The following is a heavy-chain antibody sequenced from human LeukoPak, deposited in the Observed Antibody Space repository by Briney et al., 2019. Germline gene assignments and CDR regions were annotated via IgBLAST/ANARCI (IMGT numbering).Heavy chain of an antibody. Sequence: SETLSLTCTVSGGSISSYYWSWIRQPPGKGLEWIGYIYYSGSTNYNPSLKSRVTISVDTSKNQFSLKLSSVTAADTAVYYCARSNSGSYWYYFDYWGQGTLVTVSP. CDR1: GGSISSYY. CDR3: ARSNSGSYWYYFDY. D-gene: IGHD1-26*01. V-gene: IGHV4-59*01. J-gene: IGHJ4*02. CDR2: IYYSGST.